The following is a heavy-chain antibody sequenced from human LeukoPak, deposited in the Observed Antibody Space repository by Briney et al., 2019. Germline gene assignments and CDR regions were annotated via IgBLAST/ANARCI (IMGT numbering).Heavy chain of an antibody. CDR1: GGSISSGDYY. Sequence: PSQTLSLTCTVSGGSISSGDYYWSWIRQPPGKGLEWIGYIYYSGTTYYNPSLKSRITISVDTSKNQFSLKLSSVTAADTAVYYCARDLNNWNPNWFDPWGQGTLVTVSS. J-gene: IGHJ5*02. D-gene: IGHD1-20*01. CDR3: ARDLNNWNPNWFDP. V-gene: IGHV4-30-4*08. CDR2: IYYSGTT.